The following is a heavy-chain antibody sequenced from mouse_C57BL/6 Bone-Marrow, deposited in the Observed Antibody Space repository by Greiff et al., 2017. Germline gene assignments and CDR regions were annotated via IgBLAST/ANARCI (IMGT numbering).Heavy chain of an antibody. D-gene: IGHD1-1*01. CDR1: SFNITDDY. J-gene: IGHJ2*01. Sequence: VQLQQSGPALASPPPSVQLTCPLSSFNITDDYSHCVMQRPEQGPEWIGWNVTENGDTEYASKFQGKSTITADTSSNTAYLQLSSLTSEDTAVYYCTPEGLITTDYRRQGATLPASS. V-gene: IGHV14-4*01. CDR3: TPEGLITTDY. CDR2: NVTENGDT.